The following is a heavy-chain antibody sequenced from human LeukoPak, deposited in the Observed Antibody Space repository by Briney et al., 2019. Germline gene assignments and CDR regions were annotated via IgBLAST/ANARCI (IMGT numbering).Heavy chain of an antibody. CDR3: ARPFAPNYYDSSGYGPRPLGY. D-gene: IGHD3-22*01. V-gene: IGHV1-8*01. Sequence: GASVKVSCKASGYTFTSYDINWVRQATGQGLEWMGWMNPNSGNTGYAQKFQGRVTMTRNTSISTAYMELSSLRSEDTAVYYCARPFAPNYYDSSGYGPRPLGYWGQGTLVTVSS. CDR1: GYTFTSYD. J-gene: IGHJ4*02. CDR2: MNPNSGNT.